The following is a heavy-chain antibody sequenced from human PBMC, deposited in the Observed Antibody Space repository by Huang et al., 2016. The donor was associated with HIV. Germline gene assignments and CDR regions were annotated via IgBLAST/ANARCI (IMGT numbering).Heavy chain of an antibody. Sequence: QVQLQESGQGLVKPSDTLSLTCIVSGDSVDSSYSYWGWVRQPPGKGLEWMGSIYSTGNSYYNKHRKRRIPISVDTSKNHFSLNLKTVTAADTAVYYCSRGPSTPATELWGQGTMVTVSS. CDR2: IYSTGNS. CDR1: GDSVDSSYSY. V-gene: IGHV4-39*02. J-gene: IGHJ3*01. CDR3: SRGPSTPATEL. D-gene: IGHD1-1*01.